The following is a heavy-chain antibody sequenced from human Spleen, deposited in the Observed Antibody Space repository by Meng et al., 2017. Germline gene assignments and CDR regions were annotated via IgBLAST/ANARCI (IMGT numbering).Heavy chain of an antibody. CDR2: INPIFAAP. J-gene: IGHJ4*02. CDR1: GGTFNNYA. Sequence: SVKVSCKASGGTFNNYAITWVRQAPGQGLEWMGGINPIFAAPDYAQKFQGRVTISTDESTKTAYMELRSLISDDTAVYYCARGDHYFDYWGQGTLVTVSS. CDR3: ARGDHYFDY. V-gene: IGHV1-69*05.